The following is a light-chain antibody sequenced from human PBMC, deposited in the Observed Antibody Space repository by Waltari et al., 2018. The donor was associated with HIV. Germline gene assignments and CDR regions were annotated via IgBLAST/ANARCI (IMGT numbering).Light chain of an antibody. V-gene: IGLV1-51*01. CDR1: SSNIGNNY. CDR2: ENN. Sequence: QSVLTQPPSVSAAPGQKVTISCSGSSSNIGNNYVSWYQQLPGTAPKLLIYENNKRPSGIPDRFSGSKSGTSATLGSTGLQTGDEADYYCGTWDSSLSADVVFGGGTKLTVL. CDR3: GTWDSSLSADVV. J-gene: IGLJ2*01.